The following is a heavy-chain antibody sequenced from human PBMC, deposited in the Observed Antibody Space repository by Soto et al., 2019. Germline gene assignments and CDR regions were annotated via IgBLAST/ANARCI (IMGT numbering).Heavy chain of an antibody. V-gene: IGHV3-23*01. CDR1: GFTFSSYA. CDR2: ISGSGGST. J-gene: IGHJ1*01. D-gene: IGHD2-15*01. Sequence: EVQLLESGGGLVQPGGSLRLSCAASGFTFSSYAMSWVRQAPGKGLEWVSAISGSGGSTYYADSVKGRFTISRDNSKNTLFMKMNGLRAEDTAVYYCAKERGYCSGGSCYPLPFHHWGQATLVTVSS. CDR3: AKERGYCSGGSCYPLPFHH.